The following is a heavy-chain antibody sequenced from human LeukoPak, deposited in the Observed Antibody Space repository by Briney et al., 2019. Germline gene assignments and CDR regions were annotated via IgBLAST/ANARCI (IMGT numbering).Heavy chain of an antibody. V-gene: IGHV3-48*01. Sequence: PGGSLRLSCAASGFTFSSYSMNWVRQAPGKGLEWVSSISSSSSTIYYADSVKGRFTISRDNAKSSLYLQMNSLRGEDTAVYYCARDATYYYGSAAVHYFDYWGQGTLVTVSS. CDR2: ISSSSSTI. CDR3: ARDATYYYGSAAVHYFDY. CDR1: GFTFSSYS. J-gene: IGHJ4*02. D-gene: IGHD3-10*01.